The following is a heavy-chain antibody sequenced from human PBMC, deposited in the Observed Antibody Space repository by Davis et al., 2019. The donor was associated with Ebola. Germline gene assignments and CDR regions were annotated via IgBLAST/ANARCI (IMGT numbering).Heavy chain of an antibody. V-gene: IGHV4-59*08. J-gene: IGHJ4*02. CDR2: IYYSGST. CDR1: GGSISSYY. Sequence: MPSATLSLTCTVSGGSISSYYWSWIRQPPGKGLEWIGYIYYSGSTNYNPSLKSRVTISVDTSKNQFSLKLSSVTAADTAVYYCARRGLSGPFDYWGQGTLVTVSS. D-gene: IGHD3-10*01. CDR3: ARRGLSGPFDY.